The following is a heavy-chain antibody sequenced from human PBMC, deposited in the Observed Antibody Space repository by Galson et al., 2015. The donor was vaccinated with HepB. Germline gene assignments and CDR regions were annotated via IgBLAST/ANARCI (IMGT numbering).Heavy chain of an antibody. V-gene: IGHV3-23*01. CDR1: GYNIGSRA. Sequence: SLRLSCAASGYNIGSRAVSWIRQAPGKGPEWIASVNNVGNAYYANSVKGRFTVTSDDSKNTLFLEMNSLIVEDTGVYYCSKDHHGGGWAVFDYWGQGTLVTVAS. J-gene: IGHJ4*02. D-gene: IGHD2-21*01. CDR3: SKDHHGGGWAVFDY. CDR2: VNNVGNA.